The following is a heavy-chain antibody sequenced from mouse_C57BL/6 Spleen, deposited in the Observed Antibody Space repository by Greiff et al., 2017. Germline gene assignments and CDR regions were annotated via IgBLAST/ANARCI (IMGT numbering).Heavy chain of an antibody. Sequence: QVQLKQPGAELVMPGASVKLSCKASGYTFTSYWMHWVKQRPGQGLEWIGEIDPSDSYTNYTPKFKGKSTLTVDKSSSTAYMQLSSLTSEDSAVYYCARKAYYYAMDYWGQGTSVTVSS. V-gene: IGHV1-69*01. J-gene: IGHJ4*01. D-gene: IGHD3-2*02. CDR3: ARKAYYYAMDY. CDR2: IDPSDSYT. CDR1: GYTFTSYW.